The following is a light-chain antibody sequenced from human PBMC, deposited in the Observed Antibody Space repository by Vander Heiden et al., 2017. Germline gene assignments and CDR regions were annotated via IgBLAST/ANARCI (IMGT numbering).Light chain of an antibody. V-gene: IGLV3-19*01. CDR2: GKN. J-gene: IGLJ3*02. CDR3: NSRDSSGNHRWV. CDR1: ILRSYS. Sequence: SSELTQDPAVSVALCQTDRITCQGDILRSYSASWSQQKPGQAPVFVIYGKNNRPSGIPDRFSGSSSGNTASLTITGAQAEDEADYYCNSRDSSGNHRWVFGGGTKLTVL.